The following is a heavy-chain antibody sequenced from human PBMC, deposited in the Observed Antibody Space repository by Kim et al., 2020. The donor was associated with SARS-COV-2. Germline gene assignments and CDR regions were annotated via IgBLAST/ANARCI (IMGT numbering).Heavy chain of an antibody. CDR2: IYHSGST. CDR1: GGSISSSNW. Sequence: SETLSLTCAVSGGSISSSNWWSWVRQPPGKGLEWIGEIYHSGSTNYNPSLKSRVTISVDKSKNQFSLKLSSVTAADTAVYYCAGQGGRYSYGFDYWGQGTLVTVSS. V-gene: IGHV4-4*02. J-gene: IGHJ4*02. D-gene: IGHD5-18*01. CDR3: AGQGGRYSYGFDY.